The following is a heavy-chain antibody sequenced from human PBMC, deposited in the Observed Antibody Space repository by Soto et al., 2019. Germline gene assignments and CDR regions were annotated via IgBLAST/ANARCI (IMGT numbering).Heavy chain of an antibody. J-gene: IGHJ4*02. Sequence: GASVKVSCKASGYSFTNIDVSWVRQATGQGLEWMGWMNPGSGDTGYAQKFQGRVTMTRDISIATAYMELSSLRSDDTAVYYCAKPHWVWEWLLPSGYWGQGTLVTVSS. V-gene: IGHV1-8*01. CDR1: GYSFTNID. D-gene: IGHD3-3*01. CDR2: MNPGSGDT. CDR3: AKPHWVWEWLLPSGY.